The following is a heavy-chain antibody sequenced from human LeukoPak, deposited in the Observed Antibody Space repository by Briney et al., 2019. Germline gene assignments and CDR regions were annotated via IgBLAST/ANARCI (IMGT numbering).Heavy chain of an antibody. V-gene: IGHV3-74*01. J-gene: IGHJ4*02. CDR3: ARGTSGRNYFFDY. CDR1: GFTFSNYW. CDR2: IYSDGSST. Sequence: PGGSLRLSCAASGFTFSNYWMHWVRQAPGKGLVWVSHIYSDGSSTNYADSVKGRFTISRDNAKNTLYLQMNSLTAEDTAVYYYARGTSGRNYFFDYWGQGTLVSVSS. D-gene: IGHD1-26*01.